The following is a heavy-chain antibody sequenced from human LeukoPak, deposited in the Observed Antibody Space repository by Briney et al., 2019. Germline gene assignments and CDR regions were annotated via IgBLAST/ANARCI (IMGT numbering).Heavy chain of an antibody. Sequence: PGGSLRLSCAASGFTFSSYWMHWVRQAPGKGLEWLSYISASSGTTFYTDSVKGRFTISRDNAKNSLSLQMNSLRAEDTAVYYCAANIVVVPAPDYWGQGTLVTVSS. CDR1: GFTFSSYW. D-gene: IGHD2-2*01. CDR3: AANIVVVPAPDY. J-gene: IGHJ4*02. CDR2: ISASSGTT. V-gene: IGHV3-48*01.